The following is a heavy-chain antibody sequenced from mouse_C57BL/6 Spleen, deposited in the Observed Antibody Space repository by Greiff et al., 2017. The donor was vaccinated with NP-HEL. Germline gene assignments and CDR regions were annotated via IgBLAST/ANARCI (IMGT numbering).Heavy chain of an antibody. CDR1: GYTFTEYT. CDR2: FYPGSGSI. V-gene: IGHV1-62-2*01. J-gene: IGHJ4*01. D-gene: IGHD2-1*01. Sequence: VKLQESGAELVKPGASVKLSCKASGYTFTEYTIHWVKQRSGQGLEWIGWFYPGSGSIKYNEKFKDKATLTADKSSSTVYMELSRLTSEDSAVYFCARHEDRGNYVDYYAMDYWGQGTSVTVSS. CDR3: ARHEDRGNYVDYYAMDY.